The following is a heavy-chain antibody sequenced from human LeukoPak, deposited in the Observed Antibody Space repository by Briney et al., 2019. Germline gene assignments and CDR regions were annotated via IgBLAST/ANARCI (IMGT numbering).Heavy chain of an antibody. V-gene: IGHV4-59*08. CDR2: IYYSGST. CDR3: ARLGRGVTIYDY. J-gene: IGHJ4*02. Sequence: SETLSLTCTVSGGSICSSYWGWIRQPPGKGLEWIGYIYYSGSTNYNPSLKSRVTISVDTSKNQFSLKLSSVTAADTAVYYCARLGRGVTIYDYWGQGTLVTVSS. D-gene: IGHD3-3*01. CDR1: GGSICSSY.